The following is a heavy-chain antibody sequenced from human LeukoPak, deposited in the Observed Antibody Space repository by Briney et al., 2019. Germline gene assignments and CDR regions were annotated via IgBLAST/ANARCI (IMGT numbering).Heavy chain of an antibody. J-gene: IGHJ4*02. V-gene: IGHV1-69*13. CDR2: IIPNFGTP. D-gene: IGHD4-17*01. CDR1: GGTFSRHA. Sequence: GASVKVSCKASGGTFSRHAISWVRQAPGQGPEWVGGIIPNFGTPHLAQNFQDRVTITADESTRTVYMEMRSLTSEDTAIFYCATRDADYEYYFDYWGQGTLVTVFS. CDR3: ATRDADYEYYFDY.